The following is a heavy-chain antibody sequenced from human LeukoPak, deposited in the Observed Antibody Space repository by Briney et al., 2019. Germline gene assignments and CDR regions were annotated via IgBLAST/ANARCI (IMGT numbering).Heavy chain of an antibody. CDR3: ASIAGAITMVRGVIIY. CDR1: GVSINSDAYF. Sequence: SETLSLTCTVSGVSINSDAYFWSWIRQPPGKGLEWIGYIYHSGNTYYNPSLKSRVTISVDTSKNQFSLKLSSVTAADTAVYYCASIAGAITMVRGVIIYWGQGTLVTVSS. CDR2: IYHSGNT. D-gene: IGHD3-10*01. V-gene: IGHV4-30-2*01. J-gene: IGHJ4*02.